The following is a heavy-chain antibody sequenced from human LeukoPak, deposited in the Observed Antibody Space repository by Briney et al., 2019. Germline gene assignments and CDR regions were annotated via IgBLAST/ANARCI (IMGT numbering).Heavy chain of an antibody. Sequence: GGSPRLSCTASGFTISDNYMSWVRQAPGKGLEWVSVMYSGGLTYYLDSVKGRFSTSRDNAKNTLFLQMNSLRVEDTAVYYCARELGSTRSFDYWGQGTLVTVSS. CDR3: ARELGSTRSFDY. D-gene: IGHD1-26*01. J-gene: IGHJ4*02. V-gene: IGHV3-53*01. CDR1: GFTISDNY. CDR2: MYSGGLT.